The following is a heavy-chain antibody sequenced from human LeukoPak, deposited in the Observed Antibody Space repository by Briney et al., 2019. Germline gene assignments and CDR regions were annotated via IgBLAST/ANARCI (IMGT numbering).Heavy chain of an antibody. Sequence: GGSLRLSCAASGFTFSSYSMNWVRQAPGKGLEWVSSISSSSSYIYYADSVKGRFTISRDNAKNSLYLQMNSLRAEDTAVYYCAAMVRGVPGYYGMDVWGQGTTVTVSS. CDR2: ISSSSSYI. V-gene: IGHV3-21*01. CDR1: GFTFSSYS. J-gene: IGHJ6*02. CDR3: AAMVRGVPGYYGMDV. D-gene: IGHD3-10*01.